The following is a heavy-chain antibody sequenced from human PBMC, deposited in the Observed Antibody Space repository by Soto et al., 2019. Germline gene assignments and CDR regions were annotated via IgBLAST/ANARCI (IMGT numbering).Heavy chain of an antibody. J-gene: IGHJ6*02. CDR3: ARGRDGGSYFRYYYYGMDV. CDR2: NYYSGST. D-gene: IGHD1-26*01. Sequence: LETLYITCAVYGGSCISYYWRWIRQPPGKGLEWIGYNYYSGSTNYNPSLKSRVTISVDTSKNQFSLKLSSVTAADTAVYYCARGRDGGSYFRYYYYGMDVWGQGTTVTVSS. V-gene: IGHV4-59*01. CDR1: GGSCISYY.